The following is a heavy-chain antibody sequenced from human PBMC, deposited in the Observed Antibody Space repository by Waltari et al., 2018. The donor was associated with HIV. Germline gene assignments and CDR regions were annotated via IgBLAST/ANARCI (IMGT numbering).Heavy chain of an antibody. CDR1: GYPFTSYD. Sequence: QVQLVQSGAEVKKPGASVKVSCKASGYPFTSYDINWVRPAPGQGLEWMGWMNPNSGNTGYAQKFQGRVTMTRNTSISTAYMELSSLRSEDTAVYYCARRGYSSGWYNYYYYGMDVWGQGTTVTVSS. V-gene: IGHV1-8*01. CDR3: ARRGYSSGWYNYYYYGMDV. CDR2: MNPNSGNT. D-gene: IGHD6-19*01. J-gene: IGHJ6*02.